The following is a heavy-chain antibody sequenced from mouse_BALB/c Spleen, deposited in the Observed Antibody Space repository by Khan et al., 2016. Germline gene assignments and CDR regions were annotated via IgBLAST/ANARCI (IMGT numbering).Heavy chain of an antibody. V-gene: IGHV2-5-1*01. J-gene: IGHJ3*01. CDR1: GFSLTTYA. Sequence: QVQLKQSGPSLVQPSQSLSINCIVSGFSLTTYAVHWVRQSPGKGLEWLGVIWGGGTTDYNAAFMSRLSITKDNSKSQVFFKMNSLQSDDTAIYSCAKEGYFDSDGAWFAYWGQGSLVTVST. D-gene: IGHD2-4*01. CDR3: AKEGYFDSDGAWFAY. CDR2: IWGGGTT.